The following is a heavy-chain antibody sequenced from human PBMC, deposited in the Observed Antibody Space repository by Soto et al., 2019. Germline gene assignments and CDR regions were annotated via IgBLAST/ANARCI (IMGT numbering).Heavy chain of an antibody. Sequence: ASVKVSCKASGYTFTSYGMSWVRQAPGQGLEWMGGISAYNGNTNYAQKLQGRVTMTTDTSTSTAYMELRSLRSDNTAVYYCARDSWDIIVVVAATDYWGQGTLVTVSS. D-gene: IGHD2-15*01. CDR3: ARDSWDIIVVVAATDY. V-gene: IGHV1-18*04. CDR2: ISAYNGNT. CDR1: GYTFTSYG. J-gene: IGHJ4*02.